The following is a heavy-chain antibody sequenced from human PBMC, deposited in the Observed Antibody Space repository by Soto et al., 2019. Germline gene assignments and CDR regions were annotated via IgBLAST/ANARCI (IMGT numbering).Heavy chain of an antibody. D-gene: IGHD6-13*01. CDR2: IDYSGST. Sequence: QVQLQESGPGLVKPSQTLSLTCTVSGGSISSGDYYWSWIRQPPGKGLEWIGYIDYSGSTYYHPPLQSRVTISVDTSTTQFSLKLSAVTAADTAVYYCARVSSGYEGYYYGMDVWGQGTTVTVSS. J-gene: IGHJ6*02. CDR1: GGSISSGDYY. V-gene: IGHV4-30-4*01. CDR3: ARVSSGYEGYYYGMDV.